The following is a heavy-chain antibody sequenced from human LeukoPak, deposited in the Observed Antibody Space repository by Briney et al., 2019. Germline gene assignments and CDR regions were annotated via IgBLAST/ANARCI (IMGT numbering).Heavy chain of an antibody. CDR3: ARADYRSNTFDY. CDR1: DFTFNSYS. V-gene: IGHV3-21*01. J-gene: IGHJ4*02. Sequence: GGSLRLSCAASDFTFNSYSMNWVRQPPGKGLEWVSSISSSGRHIFYADSVRGRFTISRDNAKSSLDLQMHSLRAEDTAVYYCARADYRSNTFDYWGQGTLVTVSS. D-gene: IGHD6-13*01. CDR2: ISSSGRHI.